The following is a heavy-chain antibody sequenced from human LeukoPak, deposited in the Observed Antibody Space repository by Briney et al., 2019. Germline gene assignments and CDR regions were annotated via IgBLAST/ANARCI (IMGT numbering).Heavy chain of an antibody. V-gene: IGHV3-30*18. D-gene: IGHD3-22*01. CDR3: AKEGTDYDSSGTYFDY. J-gene: IGHJ4*02. Sequence: PGRSLRLSCAASGFTFSSYGMHWARQAPGKGLEWVAVISYDGSNKYYANSVKGRFTISRDNSKNTLYLQMNSLRAEDTAVYYCAKEGTDYDSSGTYFDYWGQGTLVTVSS. CDR2: ISYDGSNK. CDR1: GFTFSSYG.